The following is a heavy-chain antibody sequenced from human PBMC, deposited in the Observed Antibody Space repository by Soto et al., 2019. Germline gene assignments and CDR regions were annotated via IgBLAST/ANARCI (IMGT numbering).Heavy chain of an antibody. CDR1: GFTFSDYY. J-gene: IGHJ6*02. CDR2: ISSSGTTV. CDR3: ARDRYSYYDFWSGSLPYYYYGMDV. V-gene: IGHV3-11*04. Sequence: PGGSLRLSCAASGFTFSDYYMSWIRQAPGKGLEWVSYISSSGTTVHHADSVKGRFTISRDNAKNSLYLQMNSLRAEDTAVYYCARDRYSYYDFWSGSLPYYYYGMDVWGQGTTVTVSS. D-gene: IGHD3-3*01.